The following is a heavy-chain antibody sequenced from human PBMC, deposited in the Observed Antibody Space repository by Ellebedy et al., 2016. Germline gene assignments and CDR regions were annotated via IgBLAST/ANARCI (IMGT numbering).Heavy chain of an antibody. CDR2: IWYDGTNK. D-gene: IGHD3-10*01. J-gene: IGHJ6*02. CDR3: AREGLLCFGDLLFKRGDHYSYGMDV. V-gene: IGHV3-33*01. Sequence: GGSLRLSCAASGFTFFSYGMHWVRQAPGKGLEWVAVIWYDGTNKYYADSVKGRFTIPRDNSKNTLYLQMNSLRAEDTAIYYCAREGLLCFGDLLFKRGDHYSYGMDVWGPGTTVTVSS. CDR1: GFTFFSYG.